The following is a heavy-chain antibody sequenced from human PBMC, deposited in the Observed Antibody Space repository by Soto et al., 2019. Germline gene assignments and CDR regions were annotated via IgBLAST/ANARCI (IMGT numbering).Heavy chain of an antibody. J-gene: IGHJ3*02. V-gene: IGHV3-72*01. D-gene: IGHD5-18*01. CDR2: TRNKANSYTT. CDR3: ARDVGRGYSYGSRIGGPSDAFDI. Sequence: EVQLVESGGGLVQPGGSLRLSCAASGFTFSDHYMDWVRQAPGKGLEWVGRTRNKANSYTTEYAASVKGRFTISRDDSENSLCLQMNSLTTEDTAVYYCARDVGRGYSYGSRIGGPSDAFDIWGQGTMVTVSS. CDR1: GFTFSDHY.